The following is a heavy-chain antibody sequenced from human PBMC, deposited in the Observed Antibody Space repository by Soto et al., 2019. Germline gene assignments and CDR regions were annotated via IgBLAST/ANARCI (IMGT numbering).Heavy chain of an antibody. J-gene: IGHJ5*02. CDR1: GYTFTSYY. D-gene: IGHD2-15*01. CDR2: INPSGGST. CDR3: ARVTELGYWRSPFDP. V-gene: IGHV1-46*01. Sequence: ASVKVSCKASGYTFTSYYMYWVRQAPGQGLEWMGIINPSGGSTSYAQKFQGRVTMTRDTSTSTVYMELSSLRSEDTAVYYCARVTELGYWRSPFDPWGQGTLVTVSS.